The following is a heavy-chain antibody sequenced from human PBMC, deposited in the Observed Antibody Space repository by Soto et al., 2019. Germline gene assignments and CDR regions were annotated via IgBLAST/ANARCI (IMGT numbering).Heavy chain of an antibody. J-gene: IGHJ4*02. CDR3: VRDLKFGGPQDF. Sequence: PGGSLRLSCAASGVTFSNYWMSWVRQAPGKGLEWVSFISSTSIQIYYADSLKGRFTISRDNAKKSLYLQMNSLTADDTAVYFCVRDLKFGGPQDFWGQGTLVTVSS. V-gene: IGHV3-21*01. D-gene: IGHD3-10*01. CDR1: GVTFSNYW. CDR2: ISSTSIQI.